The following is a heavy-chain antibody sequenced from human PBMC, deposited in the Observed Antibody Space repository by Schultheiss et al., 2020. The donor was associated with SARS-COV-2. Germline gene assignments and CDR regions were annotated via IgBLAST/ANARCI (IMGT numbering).Heavy chain of an antibody. CDR1: GYTFTGYY. Sequence: ASVKVSCKASGYTFTGYYMHWVRQAPGQGLEWMGGFDPEDGETIYAQKFQGRVTMTEDTSTDTAYMELSSLRSEDTAVYYCATGRIFYDSSGYAFDYWGQGTLVTVSS. V-gene: IGHV1-24*01. CDR2: FDPEDGET. D-gene: IGHD3-22*01. CDR3: ATGRIFYDSSGYAFDY. J-gene: IGHJ4*02.